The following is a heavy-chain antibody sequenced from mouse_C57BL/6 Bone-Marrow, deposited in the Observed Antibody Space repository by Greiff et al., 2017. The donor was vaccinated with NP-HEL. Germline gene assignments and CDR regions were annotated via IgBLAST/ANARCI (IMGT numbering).Heavy chain of an antibody. Sequence: VQLKQPGAELVRPGTSVKLSCKASGYTFTSYWMHWVKQRPGQGLEWIGVIDPSDSYTNYNQKFKGKATLTVDTSSSTAYMQLSSLTSEDSAVYYCARGLRNWGQGTTLTVSS. J-gene: IGHJ2*01. V-gene: IGHV1-59*01. CDR1: GYTFTSYW. CDR2: IDPSDSYT. CDR3: ARGLRN. D-gene: IGHD2-4*01.